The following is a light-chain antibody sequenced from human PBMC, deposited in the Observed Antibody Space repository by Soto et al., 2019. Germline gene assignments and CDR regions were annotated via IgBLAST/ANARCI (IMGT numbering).Light chain of an antibody. Sequence: QSVLTQPPSASGTPGQRVTISCSGSSSNIGGYAVNWYQQLPGTAPKLLIYSHNQRPSGVPDRFSGSKSGTSASLAISGLQSEDEADYYCAAWDDSLNGWVSGGGTKLTVL. J-gene: IGLJ3*02. CDR3: AAWDDSLNGWV. V-gene: IGLV1-44*01. CDR1: SSNIGGYA. CDR2: SHN.